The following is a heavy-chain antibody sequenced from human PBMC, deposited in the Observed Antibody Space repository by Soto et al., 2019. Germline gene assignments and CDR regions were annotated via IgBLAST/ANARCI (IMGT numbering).Heavy chain of an antibody. V-gene: IGHV1-69*13. CDR2: IIPIFGTA. CDR1: GGTFSSYA. J-gene: IGHJ6*02. Sequence: GASVKVSCKASGGTFSSYAISWVRQAPGQGLEWMGGIIPIFGTANYAQKFQGRVTITADESTSTAYMELSSLRSEDTAVYYCARRPNFGRLLLWFGELSAGDYYYYGMDVWGQGTTVTVS. D-gene: IGHD3-10*01. CDR3: ARRPNFGRLLLWFGELSAGDYYYYGMDV.